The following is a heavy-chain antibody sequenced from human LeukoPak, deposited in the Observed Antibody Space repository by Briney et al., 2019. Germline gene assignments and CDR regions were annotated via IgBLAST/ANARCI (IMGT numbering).Heavy chain of an antibody. D-gene: IGHD3-22*01. CDR3: ARDLGYYDRV. CDR1: GVSISSSSYY. V-gene: IGHV4-31*03. J-gene: IGHJ4*02. CDR2: IYYSGST. Sequence: SETLSLTCTVSGVSISSSSYYWGWIRQPPGKGLEWIGYIYYSGSTYYNPSLKSRVTISVDTSKTQFSLKLSSVTAADTAVYYCARDLGYYDRVWGQGTLVTASS.